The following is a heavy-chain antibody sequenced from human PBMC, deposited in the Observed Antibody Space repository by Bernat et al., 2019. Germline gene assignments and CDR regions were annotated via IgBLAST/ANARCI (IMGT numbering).Heavy chain of an antibody. CDR1: GGSISRSSYY. CDR3: QVVVTAGRFDY. V-gene: IGHV4-39*01. D-gene: IGHD2-21*02. CDR2: IYYSGTT. Sequence: QLQLQESGPGLLKPSETLSLTCTVSGGSISRSSYYWGWIRQPPGKGLEGIGSIYYSGTTYYNPSLKSRVTISVDTSKNQFSLKLSSVTAADTAVYYCQVVVTAGRFDYWGQGTLVTVSS. J-gene: IGHJ4*02.